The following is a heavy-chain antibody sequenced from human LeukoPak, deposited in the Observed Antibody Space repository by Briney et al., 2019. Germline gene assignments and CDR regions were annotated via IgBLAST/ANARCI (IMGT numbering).Heavy chain of an antibody. Sequence: SETLSLTCTVSGGSISSYYWSWIRQPAGKGLEWIGRIYTSGSTNYNPSLKSRVTMSVDTSKNQFSLKLSSVTAADTAVYYCASRRYCTNGVCYRGDPLRYWGQGTLVTVSS. CDR2: IYTSGST. CDR1: GGSISSYY. V-gene: IGHV4-4*07. D-gene: IGHD2-8*01. CDR3: ASRRYCTNGVCYRGDPLRY. J-gene: IGHJ4*02.